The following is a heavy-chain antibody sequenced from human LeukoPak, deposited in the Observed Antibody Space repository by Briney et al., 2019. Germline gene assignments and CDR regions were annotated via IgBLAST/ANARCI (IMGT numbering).Heavy chain of an antibody. D-gene: IGHD3-10*01. V-gene: IGHV4-39*01. CDR1: GGSISNTNYY. J-gene: IGHJ4*02. CDR2: INYGGTT. Sequence: SQTLSLTCTVAGGSISNTNYYWSWIRQPPGKELEWIASINYGGTTYYNPSLKSRVTISVDTSKNQFSLRLSSVTAADTAVYLCARYVVYGSGKYYFDYWGQGSLVTVSS. CDR3: ARYVVYGSGKYYFDY.